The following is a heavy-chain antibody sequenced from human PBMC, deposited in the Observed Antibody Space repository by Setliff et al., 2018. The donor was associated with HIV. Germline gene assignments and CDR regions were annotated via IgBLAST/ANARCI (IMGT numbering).Heavy chain of an antibody. Sequence: ETLSLTCTVSGGFISSYYWSWIRQPAGKGLEWIGRIYASGRTNYNPSLRSRVTISVDTSKNQFFLKMTSVTAADTALFFCARVVDYGDHYSDYWGQGTLVTVSS. J-gene: IGHJ4*02. CDR2: IYASGRT. D-gene: IGHD4-17*01. V-gene: IGHV4-4*07. CDR1: GGFISSYY. CDR3: ARVVDYGDHYSDY.